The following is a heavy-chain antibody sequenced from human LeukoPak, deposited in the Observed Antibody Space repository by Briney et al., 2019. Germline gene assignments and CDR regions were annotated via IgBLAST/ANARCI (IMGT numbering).Heavy chain of an antibody. J-gene: IGHJ4*02. CDR1: GFTFSSYA. CDR2: ISGSGGST. V-gene: IGHV3-23*01. Sequence: GGSLRLSCAASGFTFSSYAMSWVRQAPGKGLERVSAISGSGGSTYYADSVKGRFTISRYNSKNTLYLQMNSLRAEDTAVYYCAKDLRGVDIVALWGQGTLVTVSS. D-gene: IGHD5-12*01. CDR3: AKDLRGVDIVAL.